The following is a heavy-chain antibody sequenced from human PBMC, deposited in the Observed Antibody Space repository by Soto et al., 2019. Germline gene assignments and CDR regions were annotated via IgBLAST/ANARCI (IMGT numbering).Heavy chain of an antibody. Sequence: GSLRLSCAASGFTFSGSAIHWVRQASGKGLEWVGRIRSKANNNATTYAASVQGRFTISRDDSKNTAYLQMNSLKTEDTAVYHCTRREGYGMDVWGQGTTVTVSS. CDR1: GFTFSGSA. CDR3: TRREGYGMDV. V-gene: IGHV3-73*01. CDR2: IRSKANNNAT. J-gene: IGHJ6*02.